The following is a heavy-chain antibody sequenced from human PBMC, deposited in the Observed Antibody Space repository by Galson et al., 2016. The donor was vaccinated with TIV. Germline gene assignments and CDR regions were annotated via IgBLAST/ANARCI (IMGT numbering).Heavy chain of an antibody. J-gene: IGHJ6*02. V-gene: IGHV3-9*01. D-gene: IGHD2-15*01. Sequence: LRLSCAASGFTFDDYAMHWVRRAPGKGLEWVSGISWRSIKADYADSVRGRFTISRDPAKNSLDLQMNSLRPEDTALYFCARGGYCSGGRCYSNGFLEFSGLDVWGQGTTVTVSS. CDR3: ARGGYCSGGRCYSNGFLEFSGLDV. CDR1: GFTFDDYA. CDR2: ISWRSIKA.